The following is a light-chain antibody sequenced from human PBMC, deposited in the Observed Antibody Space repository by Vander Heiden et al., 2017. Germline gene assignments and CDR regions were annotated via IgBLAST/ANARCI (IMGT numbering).Light chain of an antibody. J-gene: IGLJ1*01. CDR3: AAWDDNLNGLYV. CDR2: IDN. V-gene: IGLV1-44*01. Sequence: QSVLTHPPSASRTPGQRVTISCSGSSSNIGSNSVRWYQRHPGTAPKLLIYIDNQRPSGVPDRFSGSKSGTSASLAISGLQSEDEAEYFCAAWDDNLNGLYVFGTGTKVTVL. CDR1: SSNIGSNS.